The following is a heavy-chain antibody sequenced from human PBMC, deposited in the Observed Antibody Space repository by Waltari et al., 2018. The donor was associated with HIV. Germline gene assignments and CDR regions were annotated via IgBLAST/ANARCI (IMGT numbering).Heavy chain of an antibody. J-gene: IGHJ2*01. CDR2: VYHSGST. CDR3: ARAGVVPALFNL. D-gene: IGHD2-2*01. Sequence: QVQLQESGPGLLKPSETLSLTCVFSGSSINSDDNWCWIRQPPGKGLEWIGSVYHSGSTLHNPSLNSRVTISIDTSRSQFSLKLSSVTAADTAVYYCARAGVVPALFNLWGRGTLVTVSS. CDR1: GSSINSDDN. V-gene: IGHV4-38-2*01.